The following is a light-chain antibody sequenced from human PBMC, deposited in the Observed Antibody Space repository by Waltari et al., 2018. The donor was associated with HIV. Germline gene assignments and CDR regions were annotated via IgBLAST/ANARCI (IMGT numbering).Light chain of an antibody. CDR1: QSLLHSNGYNC. V-gene: IGKV2-28*01. CDR3: MQALQTPRT. J-gene: IGKJ1*01. CDR2: LGS. Sequence: DIVMTQSPLSLPVTPGEPASISCRSSQSLLHSNGYNCLDWYLQKPGQSPQLLIYLGSNRASGVPDRFSGSGSGTDSTLKISRVEAEDVGVYYCMQALQTPRTFGQGTKVEIK.